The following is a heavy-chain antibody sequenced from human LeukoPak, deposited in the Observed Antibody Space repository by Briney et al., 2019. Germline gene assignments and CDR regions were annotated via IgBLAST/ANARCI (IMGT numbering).Heavy chain of an antibody. V-gene: IGHV4-59*01. CDR3: ARENPSGYYNRPIDY. CDR2: IYYSGSI. Sequence: KSSETLSLTCTVSGASISSYYWSWIRQPPGKGLEWIGDIYYSGSIKYNPSPKSRVTMSVDTSKNQFSLKLSSVTAADTAIYYCARENPSGYYNRPIDYWGQGTLVTVSS. CDR1: GASISSYY. J-gene: IGHJ4*02. D-gene: IGHD3-22*01.